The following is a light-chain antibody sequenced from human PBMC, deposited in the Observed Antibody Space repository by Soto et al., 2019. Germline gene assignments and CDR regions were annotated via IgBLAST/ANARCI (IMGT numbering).Light chain of an antibody. V-gene: IGKV1-13*02. CDR1: QDVANR. CDR3: QQFMSYPLT. J-gene: IGKJ5*01. CDR2: NVS. Sequence: ALQLTQSPSSLSSSVGDRVIINCRASQDVANRLNWYQQTPGKPPKLLISNVSNLENGVPSRFSGSGSGTDFTLTITSLQPEDFGTYHCQQFMSYPLTFGQGTRLDIK.